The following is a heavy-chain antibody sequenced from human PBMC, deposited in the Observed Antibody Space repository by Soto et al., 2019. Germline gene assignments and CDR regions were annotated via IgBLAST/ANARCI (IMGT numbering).Heavy chain of an antibody. Sequence: PSETLSLTCTVSGGSISSGDYYWSWIRQPPGKGLEWIGYIYYSGSTYYNPSLKSRVTISVDTSKNQFSLKLSSVTAADTAVYYCARGTTGYSSSWEDYWGQGTLVTVSS. CDR2: IYYSGST. V-gene: IGHV4-30-4*01. CDR1: GGSISSGDYY. D-gene: IGHD6-13*01. J-gene: IGHJ4*02. CDR3: ARGTTGYSSSWEDY.